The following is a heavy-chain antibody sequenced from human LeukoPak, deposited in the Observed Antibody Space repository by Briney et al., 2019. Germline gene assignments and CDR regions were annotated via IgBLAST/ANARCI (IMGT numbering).Heavy chain of an antibody. V-gene: IGHV4-39*01. J-gene: IGHJ5*02. D-gene: IGHD6-13*01. CDR3: ARGSIAAAGNNWFDP. CDR1: GGSISSSSYY. Sequence: SETLSLTCTVSGGSISSSSYYWDWIRQPPGKGLEWIGSIYYSGSTYYNPSLKSRVTISVDTSKNQFSLKLSSVTAADTAVYYCARGSIAAAGNNWFDPWGQGTLVTVSS. CDR2: IYYSGST.